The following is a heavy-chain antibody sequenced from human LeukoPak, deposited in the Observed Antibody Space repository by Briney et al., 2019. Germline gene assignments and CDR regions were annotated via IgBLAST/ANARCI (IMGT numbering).Heavy chain of an antibody. J-gene: IGHJ5*02. CDR3: ARGVHDYGDYVRENWFDP. V-gene: IGHV1-46*01. Sequence: GASVKVSCKASGYTFTGYYMHWVRQAPGQGLEWMGIINPSGGSTSYAQKFQGRVTMTRDMSTSTVYMELSSLRSEDTAVYYCARGVHDYGDYVRENWFDPWGQGTLVTVSS. CDR1: GYTFTGYY. D-gene: IGHD4-17*01. CDR2: INPSGGST.